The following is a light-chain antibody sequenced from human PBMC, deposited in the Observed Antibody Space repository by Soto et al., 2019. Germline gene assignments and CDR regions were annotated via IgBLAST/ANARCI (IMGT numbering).Light chain of an antibody. Sequence: EIVLTQSPATLSLSPGERATLSCRASQSVSSYLAWYQQKPGQAPRLLIYDASNRATGIPARFSGSGSGTNFTRTISTLGPEDFAAYYCNPRSTGPLLISGGGT. CDR3: NPRSTGPLLI. CDR1: QSVSSY. V-gene: IGKV3-11*01. CDR2: DAS. J-gene: IGKJ4*01.